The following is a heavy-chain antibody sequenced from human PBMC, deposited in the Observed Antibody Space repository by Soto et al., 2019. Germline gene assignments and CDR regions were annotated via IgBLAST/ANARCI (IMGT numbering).Heavy chain of an antibody. CDR3: ARGLDTAMVNFGY. Sequence: QVQLVESGGGVVQPGRSLRLSCAASGFTFSSYGMHWVRQAPGKGLEWVAVIWYDGSIKYYAGSVKGRFAISRDNSKNTLYLQMNSLGAEDTAVYYCARGLDTAMVNFGYWGKGTLVTVSS. V-gene: IGHV3-33*01. CDR2: IWYDGSIK. J-gene: IGHJ4*02. CDR1: GFTFSSYG. D-gene: IGHD5-18*01.